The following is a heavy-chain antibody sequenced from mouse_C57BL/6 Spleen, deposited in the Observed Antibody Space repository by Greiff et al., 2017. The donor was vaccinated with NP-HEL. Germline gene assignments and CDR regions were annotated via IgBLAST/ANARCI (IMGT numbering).Heavy chain of an antibody. CDR2: INPNYGTT. J-gene: IGHJ3*01. V-gene: IGHV1-39*01. CDR3: ARSRMAYGNYAWFAY. Sequence: EVQGVESGPELVKPGASVRISCKASGYSFTDYNMNWVKQSNGKSLEWIGVINPNYGTTSYNQKFKGKATLTVDQSSSTAYMQLNSLTSEDSAVYYCARSRMAYGNYAWFAYWGQGTLVTVSA. D-gene: IGHD2-1*01. CDR1: GYSFTDYN.